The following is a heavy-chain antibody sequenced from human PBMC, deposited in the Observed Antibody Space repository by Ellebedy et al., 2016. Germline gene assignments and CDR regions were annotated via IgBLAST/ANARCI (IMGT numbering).Heavy chain of an antibody. J-gene: IGHJ5*02. CDR3: VRAYSAFSWFDP. Sequence: ASVKVSCKASGYTFTTYTLHWVRLAPGQRLEWMGWINAGNGNTKYSQKFQGRVTFTTDTSATTAYMELSDLGSEDTSLYYCVRAYSAFSWFDPWGQGTLVTVSS. CDR1: GYTFTTYT. D-gene: IGHD4-11*01. CDR2: INAGNGNT. V-gene: IGHV1-3*01.